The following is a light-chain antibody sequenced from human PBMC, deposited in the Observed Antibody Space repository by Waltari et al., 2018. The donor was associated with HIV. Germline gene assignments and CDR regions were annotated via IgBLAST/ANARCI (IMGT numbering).Light chain of an antibody. CDR1: RSNLGNNY. V-gene: IGLV1-51*01. CDR3: GTWDSSLSAGV. Sequence: QSVLTPPPSVSAAPGQKITISCPGSRSNLGNNYVSWYQQLPGTAPKLLIYDNHKRPSGIPDRFSGSKSGTSATLGITGLQTGDEADYYCGTWDSSLSAGVFGGGTKVTVL. CDR2: DNH. J-gene: IGLJ2*01.